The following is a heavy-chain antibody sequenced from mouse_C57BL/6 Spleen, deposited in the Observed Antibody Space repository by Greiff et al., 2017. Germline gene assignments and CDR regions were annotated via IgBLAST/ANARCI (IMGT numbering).Heavy chain of an antibody. J-gene: IGHJ4*01. D-gene: IGHD1-1*01. CDR1: GYTFTSYD. V-gene: IGHV1-85*01. Sequence: VQLQQPGPELVKPGASVKLSCKASGYTFTSYDINWVKQRPGQGLEWIGWIYPSDGSTKYNEKFKGKATLTVDTSSSTACMELHSLTSEDSAVYFCARELLGAMDYWGQGTSVTVSS. CDR2: IYPSDGST. CDR3: ARELLGAMDY.